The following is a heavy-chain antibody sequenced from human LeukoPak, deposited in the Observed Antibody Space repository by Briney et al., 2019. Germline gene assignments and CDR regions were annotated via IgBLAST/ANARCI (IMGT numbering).Heavy chain of an antibody. CDR3: ARGAYCGVNCYSSAFDI. CDR1: GFTVSSNY. D-gene: IGHD2-21*02. V-gene: IGHV3-53*01. Sequence: GGSLRLSCAASGFTVSSNYMSWVRQAPGEGLEWVSVIYSGGSTYYADSVKGRFTISRDNSKNTLYLQMNSLRAEDTAVYYCARGAYCGVNCYSSAFDIWGQGTMVTVSS. J-gene: IGHJ3*02. CDR2: IYSGGST.